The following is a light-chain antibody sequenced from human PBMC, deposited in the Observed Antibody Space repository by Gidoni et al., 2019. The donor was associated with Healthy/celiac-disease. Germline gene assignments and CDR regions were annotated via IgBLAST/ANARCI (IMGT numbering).Light chain of an antibody. CDR3: QQSYSTLRT. CDR1: HSISSY. V-gene: IGKV1-39*01. J-gene: IGKJ1*01. CDR2: DAS. Sequence: DIEMTQSPSSRSASVGDRVTIPCLASHSISSYLNWYQQKPGKAPKLLIYDASSLQSGVPSRFSGSGSGTDFTLTISSLQAEDVATYYCQQSYSTLRTFGQGTKVEIK.